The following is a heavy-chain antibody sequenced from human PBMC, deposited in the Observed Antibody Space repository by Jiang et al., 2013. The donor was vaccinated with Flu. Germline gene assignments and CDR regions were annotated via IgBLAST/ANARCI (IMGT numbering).Heavy chain of an antibody. Sequence: KGLEWIGYFYFMGAPTXNPSLKSRVTISVDTSKNQFSLKLSSVTAADTAVYYCARAYLYYFDYWGQGTLVTVSS. J-gene: IGHJ4*02. CDR3: ARAYLYYFDY. D-gene: IGHD2/OR15-2a*01. V-gene: IGHV4-59*08. CDR2: FYFMGAP.